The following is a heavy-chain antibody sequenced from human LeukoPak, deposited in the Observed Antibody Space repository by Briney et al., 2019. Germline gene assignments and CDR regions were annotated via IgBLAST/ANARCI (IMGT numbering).Heavy chain of an antibody. CDR3: ARNPSLHIAVMSAIDY. CDR1: GGSISSSSYY. D-gene: IGHD2-21*02. Sequence: SETLSLTCSVSGGSISSSSYYWGWIRQPPGKGLEWIGNIYYSGSTYYNPSLKTRVTISVDTSKNQFSLKLSSVTAADTAVYYCARNPSLHIAVMSAIDYWGQGTLVNVSS. J-gene: IGHJ4*02. V-gene: IGHV4-39*01. CDR2: IYYSGST.